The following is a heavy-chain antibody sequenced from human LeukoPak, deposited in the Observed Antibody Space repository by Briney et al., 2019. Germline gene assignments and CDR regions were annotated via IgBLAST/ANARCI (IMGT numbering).Heavy chain of an antibody. CDR3: ARVVGATTVLRYYYYMDV. D-gene: IGHD1-26*01. CDR1: GGSFSGYY. V-gene: IGHV4-34*01. Sequence: PSETLSLTYAVYGGSFSGYYWSWIRQPPGKGLEWIGEINHSGSTNYNPSLKSRVTISVDTSKNQFSLKLSSVTAADTAVYYCARVVGATTVLRYYYYMDVWGKGTTVTVSS. J-gene: IGHJ6*03. CDR2: INHSGST.